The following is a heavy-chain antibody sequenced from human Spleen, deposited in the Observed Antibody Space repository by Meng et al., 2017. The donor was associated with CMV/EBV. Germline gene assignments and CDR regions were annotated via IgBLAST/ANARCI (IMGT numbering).Heavy chain of an antibody. D-gene: IGHD3-10*01. CDR3: ARQVRGVLGDAFEV. V-gene: IGHV4-59*01. Sequence: SETLSLTCTVSGGSITNYYWSWIRQPPGKGLEWIGYIHYSGRTNYNPSLKGRVSISIDTSKNQFSLTLNSVNAADTAVYYWARQVRGVLGDAFEVWGQGTMVTVSS. CDR2: IHYSGRT. CDR1: GGSITNYY. J-gene: IGHJ3*01.